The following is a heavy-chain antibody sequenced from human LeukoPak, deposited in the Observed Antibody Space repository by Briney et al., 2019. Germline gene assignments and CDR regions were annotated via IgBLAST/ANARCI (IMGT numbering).Heavy chain of an antibody. CDR3: ASKSLGGMDV. D-gene: IGHD3-10*01. CDR2: ISSSSSYI. J-gene: IGHJ6*02. CDR1: GFTFSSYS. V-gene: IGHV3-21*04. Sequence: PGGSLRLSCAASGFTFSSYSMNWVRQAPGKGLEWVSSISSSSSYIYYADSVKGRFTISRDNSKNTLYLQMNSLRAEDTAVYYCASKSLGGMDVWGQGTTVTVSS.